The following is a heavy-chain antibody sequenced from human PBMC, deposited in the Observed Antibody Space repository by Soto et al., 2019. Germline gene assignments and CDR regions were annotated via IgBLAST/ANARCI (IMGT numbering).Heavy chain of an antibody. CDR2: ISYDGSNK. CDR1: GFTFSSQA. CDR3: ARDRSDFWSGWDAFDI. J-gene: IGHJ3*02. D-gene: IGHD3-3*01. V-gene: IGHV3-30*14. Sequence: GGSLRLSCAASGFTFSSQAMHWVRQAPGKGLEWVAVISYDGSNKYYADSVKGRFTISRDNSKNTLYVQMNSLRAEDTAVYYCARDRSDFWSGWDAFDIWGQGTMVTVSS.